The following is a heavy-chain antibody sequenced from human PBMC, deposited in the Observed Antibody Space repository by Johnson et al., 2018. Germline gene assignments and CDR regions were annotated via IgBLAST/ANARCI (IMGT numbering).Heavy chain of an antibody. CDR2: ISGGSSTI. V-gene: IGHV3-48*01. Sequence: VQLVESGGGLVQPGGSLRLSCAASGFTFSMFTMNWVRQAPGKGLEWVSYISGGSSTIYYADSVKGRFTIDRDNSKNPLYLQMNSLGAEDTAVYYCTRARSWDGDYWGQGTLVTVSS. D-gene: IGHD6-13*01. J-gene: IGHJ4*02. CDR1: GFTFSMFT. CDR3: TRARSWDGDY.